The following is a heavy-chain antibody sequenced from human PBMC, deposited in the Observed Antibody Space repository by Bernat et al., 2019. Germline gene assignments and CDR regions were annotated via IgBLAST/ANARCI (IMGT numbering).Heavy chain of an antibody. CDR3: AKELSAGERFHYMDG. V-gene: IGHV3-9*01. J-gene: IGHJ6*03. CDR1: GFTFDDYA. CDR2: ISWNSATI. D-gene: IGHD1-1*01. Sequence: EVQLVESGGGLVQPGRSLRLSCAASGFTFDDYAMHWVRQAPGKGLEWVSGISWNSATIDYADSVKCRFTISRDNAKNSLYLQMNSLRGEDTALYYCAKELSAGERFHYMDGWGIGTTVTVSS.